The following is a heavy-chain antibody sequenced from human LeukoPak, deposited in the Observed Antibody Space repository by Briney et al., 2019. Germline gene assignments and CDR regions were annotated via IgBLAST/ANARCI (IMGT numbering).Heavy chain of an antibody. CDR2: INTNTGNP. J-gene: IGHJ4*02. V-gene: IGHV7-4-1*02. CDR3: ASGAGHGDGYSYGEYFDY. Sequence: ASVKVSCKASGYTFTSYAMNWVRQAPGQGLEWMGWINTNTGNPTYAQGFTGRFVFSLDASVSTAYLQISSLKAEDTAVYYCASGAGHGDGYSYGEYFDYWGQGTLVTVSS. D-gene: IGHD5-18*01. CDR1: GYTFTSYA.